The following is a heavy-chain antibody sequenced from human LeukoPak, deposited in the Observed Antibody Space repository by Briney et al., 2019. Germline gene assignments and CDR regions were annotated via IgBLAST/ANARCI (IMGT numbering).Heavy chain of an antibody. Sequence: PGGSLRLLCAASAFTFSSYEMNWVREAPGKGLEWVSFISSSGSSIYYADSVKGRFTISRDNAKNSLYLQMNSLRAEATAVYSCARDRTGPVDFDYWGQGTLVTVSS. J-gene: IGHJ4*02. CDR3: ARDRTGPVDFDY. D-gene: IGHD1-1*01. V-gene: IGHV3-48*03. CDR2: ISSSGSSI. CDR1: AFTFSSYE.